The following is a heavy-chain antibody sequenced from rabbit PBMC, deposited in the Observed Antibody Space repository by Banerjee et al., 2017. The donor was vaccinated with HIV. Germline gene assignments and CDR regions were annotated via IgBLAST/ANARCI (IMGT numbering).Heavy chain of an antibody. V-gene: IGHV1S40*01. D-gene: IGHD4-1*01. CDR2: IYGGSHGNH. Sequence: QSLEESGGDLVKPGASLTLTCKVSGFSFSSTYRICWVRQAPGKGLEWIACIYGGSHGNHYYASWAKGRFTISKTSSTTVTLQMTSLTAADTATYFCARDLAGVIGWNFNLWGPGTLVTVS. CDR1: GFSFSSTYR. CDR3: ARDLAGVIGWNFNL. J-gene: IGHJ4*01.